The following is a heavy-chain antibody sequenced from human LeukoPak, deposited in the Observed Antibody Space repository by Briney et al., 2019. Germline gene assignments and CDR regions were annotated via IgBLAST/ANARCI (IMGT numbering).Heavy chain of an antibody. D-gene: IGHD3-22*01. CDR2: IWYDGSNK. J-gene: IGHJ4*02. CDR1: GFTFSSYG. V-gene: IGHV3-33*06. Sequence: PGGSLRLSCAASGFTFSSYGMHWVRQAPGEGLEWVAVIWYDGSNKYYADSVKGRFTISRDNSKNTLYLQMNSLRAEDTAVYYCAKDLTPQDSSSYYYSPPFDYWGQGTLVTVSS. CDR3: AKDLTPQDSSSYYYSPPFDY.